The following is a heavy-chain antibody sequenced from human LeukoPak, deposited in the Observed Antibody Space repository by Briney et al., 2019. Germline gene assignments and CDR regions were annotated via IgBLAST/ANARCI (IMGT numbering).Heavy chain of an antibody. CDR3: ARASSPRLLGECSI. J-gene: IGHJ4*02. CDR1: GYTFTSYG. Sequence: ASVKVSCKASGYTFTSYGISWVRQVPGQGLEWMGWISANNGNTNYAQKLQGRVTMTKDTSTSTAYMELRSLRSDDTAVYYCARASSPRLLGECSIWGQGTRVTVS. V-gene: IGHV1-18*01. D-gene: IGHD5-12*01. CDR2: ISANNGNT.